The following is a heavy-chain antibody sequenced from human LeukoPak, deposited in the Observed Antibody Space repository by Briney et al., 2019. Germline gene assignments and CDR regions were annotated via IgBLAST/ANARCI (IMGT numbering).Heavy chain of an antibody. Sequence: GASVKVSCKASGYTFTNYDISWVRQAPGQGLEWMGWISAYSGNTNYAQKLQGRVTMTTDTSTSTAYMELRSVRSDGTAVYYCARRRGCLRGTNWFDPWGQGTLVSVS. D-gene: IGHD1-1*01. V-gene: IGHV1-18*01. CDR1: GYTFTNYD. J-gene: IGHJ5*02. CDR3: ARRRGCLRGTNWFDP. CDR2: ISAYSGNT.